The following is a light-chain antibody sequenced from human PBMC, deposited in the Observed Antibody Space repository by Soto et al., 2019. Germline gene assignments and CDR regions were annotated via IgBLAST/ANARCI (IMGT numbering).Light chain of an antibody. CDR3: QQYDNWPIT. J-gene: IGKJ1*01. Sequence: EIVMTQSPVTLSVSPGERATLSCRASESVSRNLAWYQQKPGQAPRLLIYGASTRATGLPARFSGSGSGTEFTLIISSLQSEDSAVYYCQQYDNWPITFGQGTKVDIK. V-gene: IGKV3-15*01. CDR1: ESVSRN. CDR2: GAS.